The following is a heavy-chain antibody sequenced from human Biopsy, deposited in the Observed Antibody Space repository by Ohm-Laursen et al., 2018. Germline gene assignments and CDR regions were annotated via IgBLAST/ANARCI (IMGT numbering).Heavy chain of an antibody. V-gene: IGHV4-39*01. CDR1: GGSISSRNHY. D-gene: IGHD3-3*01. CDR3: ARHSLDDFWSGAHYYFDY. J-gene: IGHJ4*02. CDR2: VYYSGST. Sequence: TLYLTCSVSGGSISSRNHYWGWLRQPPGKGLEWIGHVYYSGSTFYNSSLESRVTVSVDTSKNQFHLRLTSMSASDTAVYYCARHSLDDFWSGAHYYFDYWGLGTLVTVSS.